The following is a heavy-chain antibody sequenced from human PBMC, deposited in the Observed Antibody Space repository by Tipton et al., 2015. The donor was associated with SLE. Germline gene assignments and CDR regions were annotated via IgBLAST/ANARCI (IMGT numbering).Heavy chain of an antibody. D-gene: IGHD6-19*01. Sequence: LRLSCAASGFTFSSYGMHWVRQAPGKGLEWIGEINHSGSTNYNPSLKSRVTISVDTSKNQFSLKLSSVTAADTAVYYCARDYGAVAGYYWGQGTLVTVSS. J-gene: IGHJ4*02. CDR2: INHSGST. V-gene: IGHV4-34*01. CDR1: GFTFSSYG. CDR3: ARDYGAVAGYY.